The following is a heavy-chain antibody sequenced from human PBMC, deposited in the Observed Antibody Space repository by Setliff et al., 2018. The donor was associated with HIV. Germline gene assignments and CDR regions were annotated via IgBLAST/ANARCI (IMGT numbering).Heavy chain of an antibody. Sequence: GGSLRLSCAASGFTFDRFWMHWVRQAPGKGLVWVSRVNRDGSSTTYADSVKDRLTISRDNAKNTLYLQMNSLRAEDTGVYYCHSGYDTEEQSYFDYWGQGALVTVSS. D-gene: IGHD5-12*01. V-gene: IGHV3-74*01. CDR3: HSGYDTEEQSYFDY. CDR1: GFTFDRFW. J-gene: IGHJ4*02. CDR2: VNRDGSST.